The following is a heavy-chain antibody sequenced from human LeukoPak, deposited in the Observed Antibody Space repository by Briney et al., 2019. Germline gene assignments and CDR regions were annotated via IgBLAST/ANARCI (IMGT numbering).Heavy chain of an antibody. D-gene: IGHD5-18*01. Sequence: GGSLRLSCTASGFTFSDYWMNWVRQAPGKGLEWVAKIKYDESEKYYVDSVKGRFTISRDNAKNSLYLQMNNLRAEDTAVYYCARGLQLHDAFDIWGQGTMVTVSS. V-gene: IGHV3-7*01. J-gene: IGHJ3*02. CDR3: ARGLQLHDAFDI. CDR1: GFTFSDYW. CDR2: IKYDESEK.